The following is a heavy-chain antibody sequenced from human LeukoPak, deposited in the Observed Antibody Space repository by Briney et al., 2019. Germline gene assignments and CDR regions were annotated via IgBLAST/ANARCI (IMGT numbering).Heavy chain of an antibody. CDR2: INPSGGST. Sequence: GASVKVSCKASGYTFTSYYMHWVRQAPGQGLEWMGIINPSGGSTSYAQKFQGRVTMTRDTSTSTVYMELSSLRSEDTAVYYCARGRSNTMIVVVPFDYWGQGTLVTVSS. J-gene: IGHJ4*02. D-gene: IGHD3-22*01. V-gene: IGHV1-46*01. CDR1: GYTFTSYY. CDR3: ARGRSNTMIVVVPFDY.